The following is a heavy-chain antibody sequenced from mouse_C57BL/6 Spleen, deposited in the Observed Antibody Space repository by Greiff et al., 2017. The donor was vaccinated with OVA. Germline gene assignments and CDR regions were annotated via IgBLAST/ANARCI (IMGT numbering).Heavy chain of an antibody. Sequence: QVQLQQSGAELVKPGASVKISCKASGYAFSSYWMNWVKQRPGKGLEWIGQIYPGDGDTNYNGKFKGKATLTADKSSSTAYMQLSSLTSEDSAVYFCARVGDQYYFDYWGQGTTLTVSS. CDR2: IYPGDGDT. CDR3: ARVGDQYYFDY. J-gene: IGHJ2*01. CDR1: GYAFSSYW. V-gene: IGHV1-80*01.